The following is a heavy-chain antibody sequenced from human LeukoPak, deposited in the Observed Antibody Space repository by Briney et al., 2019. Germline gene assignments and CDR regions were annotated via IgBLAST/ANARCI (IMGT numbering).Heavy chain of an antibody. Sequence: SETLSLTCAVYGGSFSGYYWSWIRQPPGKGLEWIGEINHSGSTNYNPSLKSRVTISVDTSKNQFSLKLSSVTAADTAVYYCARHDRYSSSWWLFDYWGQGTLVTVSS. CDR2: INHSGST. CDR1: GGSFSGYY. CDR3: ARHDRYSSSWWLFDY. D-gene: IGHD6-13*01. V-gene: IGHV4-34*01. J-gene: IGHJ4*02.